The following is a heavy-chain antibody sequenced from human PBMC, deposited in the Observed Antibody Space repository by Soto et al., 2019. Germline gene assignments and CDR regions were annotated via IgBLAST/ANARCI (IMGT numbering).Heavy chain of an antibody. D-gene: IGHD6-19*01. Sequence: PSQTLSLPCPISVDSVSSTTAAWNWIRSSPSRGLEWLGRTYYRSNWRHDYAVSVKSRITVNPDTSKNHFSLQLNSVTPDDTAVYYCARGVAGSGFDLWGQGTLVTVSS. V-gene: IGHV6-1*01. CDR2: TYYRSNWRH. J-gene: IGHJ4*02. CDR3: ARGVAGSGFDL. CDR1: VDSVSSTTAA.